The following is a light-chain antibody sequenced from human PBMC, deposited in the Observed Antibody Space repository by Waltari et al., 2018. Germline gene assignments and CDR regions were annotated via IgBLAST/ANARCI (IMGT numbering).Light chain of an antibody. CDR2: GKN. Sequence: SSELTQDPAVSVALGQTVRITCQGDSLRSYYASWYQQKPGQAPVLVINGKNNRPSGIPDRFSGSSSGNTASLTITGAQAEDESDYYFNSRDSSGNHLVFGGGTKLTVL. J-gene: IGLJ2*01. CDR1: SLRSYY. V-gene: IGLV3-19*01. CDR3: NSRDSSGNHLV.